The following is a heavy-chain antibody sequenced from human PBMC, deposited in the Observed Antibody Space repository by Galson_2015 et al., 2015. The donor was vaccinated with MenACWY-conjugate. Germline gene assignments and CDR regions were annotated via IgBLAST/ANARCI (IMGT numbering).Heavy chain of an antibody. Sequence: SLRLSCAASGFTFSRYWMHWVRQAPGKGPEWVSRTNSDASTTTHADSVKGRFTISRDNAKHTLYLQMNSLRAEDTAVYFCARPSMVRGVTYSGYYFDLWGQGTPVTVSS. CDR3: ARPSMVRGVTYSGYYFDL. D-gene: IGHD3-10*01. V-gene: IGHV3-74*01. J-gene: IGHJ4*02. CDR1: GFTFSRYW. CDR2: TNSDASTT.